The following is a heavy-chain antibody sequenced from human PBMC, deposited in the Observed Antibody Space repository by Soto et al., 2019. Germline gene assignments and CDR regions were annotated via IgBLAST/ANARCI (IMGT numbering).Heavy chain of an antibody. D-gene: IGHD3-16*02. V-gene: IGHV1-18*01. J-gene: IGHJ4*02. Sequence: QVQLVQSGAEAKKPGASVKVSCKASGYTFTNYGINWVRQAPGQGLEWVGWIHTNNGNTNYARRLQGRVNMTTDTSTSTAYMELRSLRSDDTAVYYCARGVDEICANYRTAPGYWGQGTLVTVSS. CDR2: IHTNNGNT. CDR3: ARGVDEICANYRTAPGY. CDR1: GYTFTNYG.